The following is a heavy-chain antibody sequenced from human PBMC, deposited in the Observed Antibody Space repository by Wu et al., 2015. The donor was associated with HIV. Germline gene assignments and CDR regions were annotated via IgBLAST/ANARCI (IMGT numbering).Heavy chain of an antibody. V-gene: IGHV1-18*01. J-gene: IGHJ3*02. CDR3: ARERYIDSSGYYYDGVAFDI. Sequence: QVQLVQSGAEVKKPGASVKVSCKASGYTFTSYGISWVRQAPGQGLEWMGWISAYNGNTNYAQKLQGRVTMTTDTSTSTAYMELRSLRSDDTAVYYCARERYIDSSGYYYDGVAFDILGPRDNRSPSSS. D-gene: IGHD3-22*01. CDR2: ISAYNGNT. CDR1: GYTFTSYG.